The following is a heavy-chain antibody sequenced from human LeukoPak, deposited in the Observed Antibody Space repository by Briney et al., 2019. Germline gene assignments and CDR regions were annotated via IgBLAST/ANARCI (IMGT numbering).Heavy chain of an antibody. J-gene: IGHJ4*02. D-gene: IGHD2-2*01. Sequence: SGTLSLTCTVSGGSISSSSYYWGWIRQPPGKGLEWIGSIYYSGITYYNPSLKSRVTISVETSNNQFSLKLSSVTAADTAMYYCARLLIYCSSTSCHFDYWGQGTLVTVSS. CDR3: ARLLIYCSSTSCHFDY. CDR2: IYYSGIT. V-gene: IGHV4-39*01. CDR1: GGSISSSSYY.